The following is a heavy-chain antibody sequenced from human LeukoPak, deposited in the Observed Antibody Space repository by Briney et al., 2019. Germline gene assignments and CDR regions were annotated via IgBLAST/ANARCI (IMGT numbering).Heavy chain of an antibody. CDR3: ARGLPRDY. CDR1: GFTFRSYA. Sequence: GGSLRLSCAASGFTFRSYAMHWVRQAPGKGLEYVSAISSNGGSTYYANSVKGRFTISRGNSKNTLYLQMGSLRPEDMGVYYCARGLPRDYWGQGTLVTVSS. V-gene: IGHV3-64*01. D-gene: IGHD4-11*01. CDR2: ISSNGGST. J-gene: IGHJ4*02.